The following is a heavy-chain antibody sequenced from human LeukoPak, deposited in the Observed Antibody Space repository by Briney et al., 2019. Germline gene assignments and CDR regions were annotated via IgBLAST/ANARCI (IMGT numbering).Heavy chain of an antibody. CDR1: GDSISSSSDF. J-gene: IGHJ6*02. CDR2: IYASGIT. D-gene: IGHD2/OR15-2a*01. Sequence: PSEALSLTCPVSGDSISSSSDFWGWIRQPPGKGLEWIGRIYASGITNYNPSLKSRVTMSVDTSKNQFSLKLSSVTAADTAIYYCARNALIDTSDYGMDVWGQGTTVTVSS. V-gene: IGHV4-39*07. CDR3: ARNALIDTSDYGMDV.